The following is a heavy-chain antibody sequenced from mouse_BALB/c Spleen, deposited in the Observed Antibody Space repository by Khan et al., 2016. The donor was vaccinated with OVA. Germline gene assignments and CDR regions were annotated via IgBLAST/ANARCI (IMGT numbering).Heavy chain of an antibody. V-gene: IGHV9-3-1*01. CDR1: GYTFTNYG. Sequence: QIQLVQSGPELKKPGETVKISCKASGYTFTNYGMNWVKQAPGKGLKWMGWINTYTGEPTYADDFKGRFAFSLETSASTAYLQINNLKIEDTASYFGASGGYWYFDVWGAGTTVTVSS. D-gene: IGHD1-1*02. J-gene: IGHJ1*01. CDR3: ASGGYWYFDV. CDR2: INTYTGEP.